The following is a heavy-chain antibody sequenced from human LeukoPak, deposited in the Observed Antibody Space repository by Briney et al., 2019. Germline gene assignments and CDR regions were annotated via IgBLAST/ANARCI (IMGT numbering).Heavy chain of an antibody. J-gene: IGHJ4*02. CDR1: GDPISSYSDY. D-gene: IGHD5-12*01. Sequence: SETLSLTCTVSGDPISSYSDYKWTWIRQPPGKGLEWIGYIYHSGSTNYNPSLKSRVTISVDTSRNQFSLKLTSVTAADTAVYYCAREYSAFDYWGQGTLDTVSS. CDR3: AREYSAFDY. V-gene: IGHV4-61*08. CDR2: IYHSGST.